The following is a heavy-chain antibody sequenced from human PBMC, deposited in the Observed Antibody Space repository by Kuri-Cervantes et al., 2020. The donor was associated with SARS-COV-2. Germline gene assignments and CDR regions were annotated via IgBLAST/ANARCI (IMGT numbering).Heavy chain of an antibody. CDR1: GFTFSSYA. V-gene: IGHV3-30-3*01. J-gene: IGHJ4*02. D-gene: IGHD1-1*01. Sequence: LSLTCAASGFTFSSYAMHWVRQAPGKGLEWVAVISYDGSNKYYADSVKGRFTISRDNSKNTLYLQMNSLRAEDTAVYYCGKMYNLQVDYWGQGTRVTVSS. CDR3: GKMYNLQVDY. CDR2: ISYDGSNK.